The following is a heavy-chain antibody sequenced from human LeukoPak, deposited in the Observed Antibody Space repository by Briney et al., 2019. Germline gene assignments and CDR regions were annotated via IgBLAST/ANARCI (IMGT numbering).Heavy chain of an antibody. D-gene: IGHD3-10*01. Sequence: ASVKVSXKASGYTFTSYYMHWVRQAPGQGLEWMGIINPSGGSTSYAQKFQGRVTMTRDTSTSTVYMELSSLRSEDTAVYYCASATRGSGRSYYFDYWGQGTLVTVSS. CDR2: INPSGGST. CDR1: GYTFTSYY. J-gene: IGHJ4*02. CDR3: ASATRGSGRSYYFDY. V-gene: IGHV1-46*01.